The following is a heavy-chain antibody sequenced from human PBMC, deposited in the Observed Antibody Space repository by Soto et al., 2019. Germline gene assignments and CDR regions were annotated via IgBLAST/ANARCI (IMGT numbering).Heavy chain of an antibody. D-gene: IGHD3-22*01. CDR1: GYTFTSSG. Sequence: ASVKVSCKASGYTFTSSGISWVRQAPGQGLEWMGWINPSDGNRNFAQKSEDRVTMTTATSTNTVFLELRSLKSDDTAIYYCARDRLRGYDSSGFYSWGQGTMVTVSS. J-gene: IGHJ4*02. V-gene: IGHV1-18*01. CDR2: INPSDGNR. CDR3: ARDRLRGYDSSGFYS.